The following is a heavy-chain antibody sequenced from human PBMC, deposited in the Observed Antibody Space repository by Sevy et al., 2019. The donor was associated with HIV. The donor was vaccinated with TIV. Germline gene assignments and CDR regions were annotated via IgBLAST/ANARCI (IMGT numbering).Heavy chain of an antibody. Sequence: GGSLRLSCSASGFTFSSYAMHWVRQAPGKGLEYVSAISSNGGSTYYADSVKGRFTISRDNSKNTLYLQMSSLRAEDTAVYYCVKDGINCSSTSCYVGIYYYYGMDVWGQGTTLTVSS. CDR3: VKDGINCSSTSCYVGIYYYYGMDV. D-gene: IGHD2-2*01. CDR2: ISSNGGST. CDR1: GFTFSSYA. V-gene: IGHV3-64D*06. J-gene: IGHJ6*02.